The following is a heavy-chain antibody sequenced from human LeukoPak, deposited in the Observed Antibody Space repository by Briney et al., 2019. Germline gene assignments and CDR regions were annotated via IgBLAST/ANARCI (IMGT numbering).Heavy chain of an antibody. CDR2: IYSSVTT. CDR3: ASTYYDFWSGYHYMDV. V-gene: IGHV4-61*02. J-gene: IGHJ6*03. Sequence: SETLSLTCTVSGGAISSGLYYWNWIRQPAGKGLEWIGRIYSSVTTYNPSLKSRVTISVDTSKNQFSLKLSSVTAADTAVYYCASTYYDFWSGYHYMDVWGKGTTVTVSS. CDR1: GGAISSGLYY. D-gene: IGHD3-3*01.